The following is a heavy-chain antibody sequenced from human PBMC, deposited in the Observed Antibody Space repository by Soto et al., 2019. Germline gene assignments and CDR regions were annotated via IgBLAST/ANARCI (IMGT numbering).Heavy chain of an antibody. J-gene: IGHJ4*02. CDR2: IYYSGSS. D-gene: IGHD6-19*01. V-gene: IGHV4-31*03. Sequence: QVQLQESGPGLVKPSQTLSLTCTVSSGSITSVNSYWSWIRQFPGKGLEWIGYIYYSGSSYYNPSRKGRVTISQDTSKKQFSLKLNSVTAADTAVYYCARGSSGWSAIRLDDWGQGTLVTVSS. CDR3: ARGSSGWSAIRLDD. CDR1: SGSITSVNSY.